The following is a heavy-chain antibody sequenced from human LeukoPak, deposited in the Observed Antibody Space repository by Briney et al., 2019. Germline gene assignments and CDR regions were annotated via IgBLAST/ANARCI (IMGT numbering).Heavy chain of an antibody. CDR3: ARVEGSSWYVRYDY. CDR1: GYTFTGYY. CDR2: INPNSGGT. J-gene: IGHJ4*02. Sequence: GASVKVSCKASGYTFTGYYMHWVRQAPGQGLEWMGRINPNSGGTNYAQKFQGRVTMTRDTSISTAYMELSRLRSDDTAVYYCARVEGSSWYVRYDYWGQGTLVTVSS. D-gene: IGHD6-13*01. V-gene: IGHV1-2*06.